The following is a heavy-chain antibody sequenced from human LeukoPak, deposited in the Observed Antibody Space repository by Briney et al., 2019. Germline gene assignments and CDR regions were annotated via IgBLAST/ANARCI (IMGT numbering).Heavy chain of an antibody. CDR3: ARDIQSNNGYNWLDP. CDR2: VYTSGTT. J-gene: IGHJ5*02. Sequence: SETLSLTCAVSGVSMSSSYWSWIRQPAGRGLEWIGFVYTSGTTNYNPSLKSRVTMSIDTSKNQLSLKLISVTAADTAVYYCARDIQSNNGYNWLDPWGQGTLVTVSS. D-gene: IGHD2-8*01. CDR1: GVSMSSSY. V-gene: IGHV4-4*07.